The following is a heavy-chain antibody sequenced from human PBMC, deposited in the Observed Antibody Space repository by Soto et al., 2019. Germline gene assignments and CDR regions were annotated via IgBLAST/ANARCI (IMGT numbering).Heavy chain of an antibody. CDR1: GGSISSGGYY. CDR3: ARGFTH. V-gene: IGHV4-31*03. Sequence: QVQLQESGPGLVKPSQTLSLTCTVSGGSISSGGYYWSWIRQHPGKGLEWIGYIYYSGSTSYNPSLRSRVTKPVDTSNNHFSRKRNSVTAADPAVYYGARGFTHWGQGTRVTVPS. CDR2: IYYSGST. J-gene: IGHJ4*02.